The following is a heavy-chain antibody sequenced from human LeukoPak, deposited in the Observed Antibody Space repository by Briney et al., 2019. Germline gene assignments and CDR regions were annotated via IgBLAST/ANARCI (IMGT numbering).Heavy chain of an antibody. CDR3: TSCAYDYRFFEN. J-gene: IGHJ4*02. CDR2: TRNKANSHST. D-gene: IGHD5-12*01. Sequence: GGSLRLSCAASGFTFSNYAMNWVRQAPGKGLEWVARTRNKANSHSTEYAASVKGRFTISRDDSQNSLYLQMNSLKNEDTAVYNCTSCAYDYRFFENWGQGTLVTVSS. V-gene: IGHV3-72*01. CDR1: GFTFSNYA.